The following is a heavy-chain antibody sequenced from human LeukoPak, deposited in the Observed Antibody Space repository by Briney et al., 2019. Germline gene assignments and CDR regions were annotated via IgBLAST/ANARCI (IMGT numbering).Heavy chain of an antibody. CDR3: AREASLYCSGNDCYWAFDR. V-gene: IGHV3-7*01. J-gene: IGHJ5*02. Sequence: GGSLRLSCAASGVTFSDHWMSWVRQAPGKGLEWVANIKQDESKRYYVDSGKGRFIIPRDNAKNSLYLQINSLRAEDTAVYYCAREASLYCSGNDCYWAFDRWGQGTLVTVSS. CDR1: GVTFSDHW. CDR2: IKQDESKR. D-gene: IGHD2-15*01.